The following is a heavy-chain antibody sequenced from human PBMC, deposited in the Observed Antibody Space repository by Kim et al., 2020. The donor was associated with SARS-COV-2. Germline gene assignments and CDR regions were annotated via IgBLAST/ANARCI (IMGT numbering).Heavy chain of an antibody. Sequence: ASVKVSCKASGYTFTTYPIHWVRQAPGQRLEWMGWINAYNGNTQYLQSLQARATFTRDTSASTAYMELSSLRSEDTAVYYCARHGFGSAGGYWGQGTLVT. V-gene: IGHV1-3*01. CDR1: GYTFTTYP. CDR3: ARHGFGSAGGY. D-gene: IGHD3-10*01. J-gene: IGHJ4*02. CDR2: INAYNGNT.